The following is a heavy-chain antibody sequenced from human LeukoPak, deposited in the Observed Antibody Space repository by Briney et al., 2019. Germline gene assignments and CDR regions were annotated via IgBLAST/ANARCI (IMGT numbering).Heavy chain of an antibody. CDR2: IYYSGST. V-gene: IGHV4-39*01. CDR1: GGSISSYY. Sequence: SETLSLTCTVSGGSISSYYWGWIRQPPGKGLEWIGSIYYSGSTYYNPSLKSRVTISVDTSKNQFSLKLSSVTAADTAVYYCARRRIAQYNWFDPWGQGTLVTVSS. D-gene: IGHD6-13*01. CDR3: ARRRIAQYNWFDP. J-gene: IGHJ5*02.